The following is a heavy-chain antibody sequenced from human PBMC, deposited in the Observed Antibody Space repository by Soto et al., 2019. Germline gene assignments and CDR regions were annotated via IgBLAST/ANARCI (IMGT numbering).Heavy chain of an antibody. D-gene: IGHD3-16*01. CDR2: IQHDGSET. V-gene: IGHV3-7*01. J-gene: IGHJ4*02. CDR3: ARDREWGHFFDY. Sequence: EVQLVESGGGLVQPGGYLRLSCAASGFTFSSYWMSWVRQATGEGLEWVANIQHDGSETYSVDSVKGRFTNSRDNAENSLYLQLNSLRAEDTAVYYCARDREWGHFFDYVGQGTLVTVSS. CDR1: GFTFSSYW.